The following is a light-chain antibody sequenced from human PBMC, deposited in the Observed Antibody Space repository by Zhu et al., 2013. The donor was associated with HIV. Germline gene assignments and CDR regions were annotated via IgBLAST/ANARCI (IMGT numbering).Light chain of an antibody. CDR3: HQSYRLGG. Sequence: IQLTQSPSSLSASVGDRVTITCRASQIIRSYLNWYQQKPGEAPSLLIYTASTLHSGVPSRFKGSGSGTDFTLTISSLQPEDSATYYCHQSYRLGGFGQGTKVEI. CDR1: QIIRSY. V-gene: IGKV1-39*01. J-gene: IGKJ1*01. CDR2: TAS.